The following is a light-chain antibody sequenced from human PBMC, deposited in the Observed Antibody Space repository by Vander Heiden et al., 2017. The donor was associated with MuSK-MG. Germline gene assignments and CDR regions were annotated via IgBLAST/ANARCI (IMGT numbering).Light chain of an antibody. CDR2: GAS. J-gene: IGKJ4*01. V-gene: IGKV3-20*01. Sequence: TVLTPSPATLSFSPGERATLSCSASQSVSKLAWYQQKLRQAPRLLIYGASTRATGVADRFSGSGSGTDVTLPISRLEPEEFAVYYCQQYGSSPLTFGGGTKVEIK. CDR1: QSVSK. CDR3: QQYGSSPLT.